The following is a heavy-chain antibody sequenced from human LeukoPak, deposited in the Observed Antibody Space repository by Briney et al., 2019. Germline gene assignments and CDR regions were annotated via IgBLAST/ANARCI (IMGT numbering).Heavy chain of an antibody. J-gene: IGHJ4*02. CDR2: IYYSGST. V-gene: IGHV4-59*01. CDR1: GGSIRSYY. D-gene: IGHD1-26*01. Sequence: PSETLSLTCTVSGGSIRSYYWSWIRQPPGKGLEWIGYIYYSGSTNYNPSLKSRVTISVDTSKNQFSLKLSSVTAADTAVYYCTRHLGAGGSGLDYWGQGTLVNVSS. CDR3: TRHLGAGGSGLDY.